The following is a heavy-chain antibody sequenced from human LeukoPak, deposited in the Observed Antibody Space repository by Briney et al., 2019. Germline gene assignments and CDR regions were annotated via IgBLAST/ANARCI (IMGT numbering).Heavy chain of an antibody. CDR2: IREDGSEK. CDR3: AKHSVGRTNAFDI. V-gene: IGHV3-7*01. J-gene: IGHJ3*02. Sequence: GGSLRLSCAASGFTFSNYWMSWVRQAPGKGLEWVANIREDGSEKYYVDSVKGQFTISRDNAKNSLFLQMDSLRAEDTAVYYCAKHSVGRTNAFDIWGQGTMVTVSS. CDR1: GFTFSNYW.